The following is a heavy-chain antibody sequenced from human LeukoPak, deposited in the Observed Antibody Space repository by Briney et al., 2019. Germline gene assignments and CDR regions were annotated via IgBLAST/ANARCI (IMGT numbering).Heavy chain of an antibody. CDR3: ARGGVLWFGDNLDY. CDR2: INPNSGGT. V-gene: IGHV1-2*02. J-gene: IGHJ4*02. D-gene: IGHD3-10*01. CDR1: GYTFTSYA. Sequence: GASVKVSCKASGYTFTSYAMNWVLQAPGQGLEWMGCINPNSGGTNYAQKFQGRVTMTRDTSISTAYMELSRLRSDDTAVYYCARGGVLWFGDNLDYWGQGTLVTVSS.